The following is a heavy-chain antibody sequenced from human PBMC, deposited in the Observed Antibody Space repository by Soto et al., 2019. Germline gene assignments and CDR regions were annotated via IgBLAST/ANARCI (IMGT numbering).Heavy chain of an antibody. J-gene: IGHJ4*02. V-gene: IGHV4-31*03. CDR1: GGSISSGGYH. CDR2: IYYSGSA. CDR3: ARDSGRYYIFDY. D-gene: IGHD1-26*01. Sequence: SETLSLTCIVSGGSISSGGYHWSWIRQHPGKGLEWIGYIYYSGSAYYNPSLKSRVTISVDTSKNQFSLKLSSVTAADTAVYYCARDSGRYYIFDYWGQGTLVTVYS.